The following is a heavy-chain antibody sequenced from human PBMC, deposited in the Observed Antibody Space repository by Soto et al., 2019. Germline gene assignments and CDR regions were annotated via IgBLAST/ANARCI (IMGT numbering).Heavy chain of an antibody. CDR2: IYYSGST. D-gene: IGHD4-17*01. V-gene: IGHV4-30-4*01. J-gene: IGHJ4*02. Sequence: QVQLQESGPGQVKPSQTLSLTCTVSGGSINSGDYYWSWIRQPPGKGLEWIGYIYYSGSTYYNPPLRGRVTISIDTSKNHFFLNLSSVTAADTAVYFCARIGLTTALLWGQGTLVTVSS. CDR1: GGSINSGDYY. CDR3: ARIGLTTALL.